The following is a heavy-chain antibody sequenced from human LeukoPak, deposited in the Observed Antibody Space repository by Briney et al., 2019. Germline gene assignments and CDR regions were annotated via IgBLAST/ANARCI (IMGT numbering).Heavy chain of an antibody. J-gene: IGHJ4*02. Sequence: GGSLRLSCVASGFTFSRYGMHWIRQAPGKGLEGVAVIWFDGSKRYYADSVKGRFTISRDNPKNTLFLQMKSLRAEDTAVYFCAKRGVVIRVILVGFHKEAYYFDSWGQGALVTVSS. CDR3: AKRGVVIRVILVGFHKEAYYFDS. CDR2: IWFDGSKR. V-gene: IGHV3-33*06. D-gene: IGHD3-22*01. CDR1: GFTFSRYG.